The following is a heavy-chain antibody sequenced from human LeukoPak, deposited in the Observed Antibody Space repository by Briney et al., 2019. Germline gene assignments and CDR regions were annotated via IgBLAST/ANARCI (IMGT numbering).Heavy chain of an antibody. CDR1: GYTFTGYY. CDR2: INPNSGGT. D-gene: IGHD6-19*01. CDR3: ARARENRHWLTT. Sequence: ASVKVSCKASGYTFTGYYMHWVRQAPGQGLEWMGWINPNSGGTNYAQKFQGRVTMTRDTSISTAYMELSRLRSDDTAVYYCARARENRHWLTTWGQGTLVTVSS. J-gene: IGHJ4*02. V-gene: IGHV1-2*02.